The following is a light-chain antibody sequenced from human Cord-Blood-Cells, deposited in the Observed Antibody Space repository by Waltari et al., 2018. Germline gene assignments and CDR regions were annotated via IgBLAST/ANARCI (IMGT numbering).Light chain of an antibody. CDR3: QQYGSSQIT. Sequence: EIVLTQSPGTLSLSPGERATLSCRAYQSVSRSYLAWYQQKPGLAPSLLIYGASSRADGMPGRFSGSGGGTDFTLTISRLEPEDVAVYDCQQYGSSQITFGQGTRLEIK. J-gene: IGKJ5*01. V-gene: IGKV3-20*01. CDR2: GAS. CDR1: QSVSRSY.